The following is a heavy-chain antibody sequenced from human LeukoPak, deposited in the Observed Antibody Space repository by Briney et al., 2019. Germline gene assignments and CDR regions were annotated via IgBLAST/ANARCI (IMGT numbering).Heavy chain of an antibody. V-gene: IGHV3-30*02. Sequence: DPVKGRLTISRDNSKNTLYLQMNSLRAEDTAVYYCAKVSIAAADDYWGQGTLVTVSS. D-gene: IGHD6-13*01. J-gene: IGHJ4*02. CDR3: AKVSIAAADDY.